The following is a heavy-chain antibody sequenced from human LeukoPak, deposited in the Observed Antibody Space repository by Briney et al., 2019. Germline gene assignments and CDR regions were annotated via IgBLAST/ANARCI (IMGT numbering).Heavy chain of an antibody. CDR3: ARDRLGGDLTGESLY. V-gene: IGHV1-18*01. D-gene: IGHD4-17*01. CDR1: GHPFDNFG. J-gene: IGHJ4*02. CDR2: ISAYNGNT. Sequence: ASVKVSCKASGHPFDNFGLTWVRQAPGQGLEWMGWISAYNGNTHYAQKFRGRLTMTTDTSTTTAYLELRSLKSDDTAVYYCARDRLGGDLTGESLYWGQGTLVTVSS.